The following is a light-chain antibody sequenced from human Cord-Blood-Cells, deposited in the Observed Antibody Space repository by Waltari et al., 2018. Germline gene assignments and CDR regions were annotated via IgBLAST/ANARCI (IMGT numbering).Light chain of an antibody. Sequence: SYELTQPPSVSVSPGQTASITCSGDKLGDKYACWYQQKPGQSPVLVIYQDSERPSGRPELFSGSNSGNTATLTVSGTQAMEDGDYYCQALDSSTYVFGTGTKVTVL. V-gene: IGLV3-1*01. CDR1: KLGDKY. CDR2: QDS. CDR3: QALDSSTYV. J-gene: IGLJ1*01.